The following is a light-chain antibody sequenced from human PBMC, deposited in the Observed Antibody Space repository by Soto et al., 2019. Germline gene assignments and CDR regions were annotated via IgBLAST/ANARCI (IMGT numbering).Light chain of an antibody. V-gene: IGLV2-11*01. CDR2: DVN. Sequence: QSVLTQPRSVSGSPGQSVAISCTGTSSDVGGYNYVSWYQQYPGKAPKVMIFDVNKRPSGVPDRFSGSKSGNTASLTISGLQVEDEADYYCCSYAGRYTYVFGTGTKVTVL. CDR1: SSDVGGYNY. J-gene: IGLJ1*01. CDR3: CSYAGRYTYV.